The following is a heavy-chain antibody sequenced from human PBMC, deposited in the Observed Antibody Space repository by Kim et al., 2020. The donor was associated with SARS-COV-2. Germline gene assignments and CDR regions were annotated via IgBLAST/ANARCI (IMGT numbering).Heavy chain of an antibody. V-gene: IGHV3-7*01. CDR3: AREIRRSAVRSDYYGMDV. Sequence: GGSLRLSCAASGFPFTSYWMSWVRQAPGKGLEWVANIKEDGIEKYYVDSVKGRFTISRDNAKNSLYLQMNSLRAEDTAVSYCAREIRRSAVRSDYYGMDV. CDR2: IKEDGIEK. CDR1: GFPFTSYW. J-gene: IGHJ6*01. D-gene: IGHD3-3*01.